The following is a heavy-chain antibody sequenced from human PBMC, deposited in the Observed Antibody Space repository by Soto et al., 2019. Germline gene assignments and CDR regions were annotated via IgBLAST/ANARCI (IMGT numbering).Heavy chain of an antibody. CDR1: GFSLSTIGVG. V-gene: IGHV2-5*01. D-gene: IGHD3-10*01. Sequence: QITLKEAGPTLVKPTQTLTLTCTFSGFSLSTIGVGVGWIRQPPGKALEWLALVYSNDDKRFSPSLKSRLTITNDTSKSQVVLTMTNIDPVDTATYYGTHMRCSELYGMDVWGQGTTVTVSS. J-gene: IGHJ6*02. CDR2: VYSNDDK. CDR3: THMRCSELYGMDV.